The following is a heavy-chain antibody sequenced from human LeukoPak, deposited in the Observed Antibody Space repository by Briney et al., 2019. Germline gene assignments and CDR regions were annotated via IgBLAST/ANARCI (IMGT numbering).Heavy chain of an antibody. CDR3: AKGSLLWFGELLSQIDY. D-gene: IGHD3-10*01. CDR1: GFTFSSYA. V-gene: IGHV3-23*01. J-gene: IGHJ4*02. CDR2: ISGSGGST. Sequence: TGGSLRLSCAASGFTFSSYAMSWVRQAPGKGLEWVSAISGSGGSTYYADSVKGRFTISRDNSKNTLYLQMNSLRAEDTAVYYCAKGSLLWFGELLSQIDYWGQGTLVTVSS.